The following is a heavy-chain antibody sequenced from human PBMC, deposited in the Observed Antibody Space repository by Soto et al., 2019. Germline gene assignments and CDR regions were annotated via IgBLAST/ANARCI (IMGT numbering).Heavy chain of an antibody. CDR1: GGTFSSYA. V-gene: IGHV1-69*13. J-gene: IGHJ4*02. CDR3: ARKTPGSSGIDY. Sequence: GASVKVSCKASGGTFSSYAIRWVRQAPGQGLEWMGGINPIFGTANYAQKFPGRVTITADESTSTAYMELSSLRSEDTAVYYCARKTPGSSGIDYWGQGTLVTVSS. CDR2: INPIFGTA. D-gene: IGHD3-10*01.